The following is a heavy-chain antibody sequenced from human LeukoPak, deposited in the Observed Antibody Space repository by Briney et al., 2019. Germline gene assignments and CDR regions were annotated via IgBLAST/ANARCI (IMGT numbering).Heavy chain of an antibody. V-gene: IGHV4-39*01. CDR2: ISYNGST. J-gene: IGHJ4*02. D-gene: IGHD5-18*01. CDR3: ARLGIQLWYHFDY. Sequence: SETLSLTCTVSSVSISSTSYYWGWLRQPPGKGLEWIGTISYNGSTYYNLSLKSRVTSSVDTSKNQFSLKLSSVTAADTAVYYCARLGIQLWYHFDYWGRGTLVTVSS. CDR1: SVSISSTSYY.